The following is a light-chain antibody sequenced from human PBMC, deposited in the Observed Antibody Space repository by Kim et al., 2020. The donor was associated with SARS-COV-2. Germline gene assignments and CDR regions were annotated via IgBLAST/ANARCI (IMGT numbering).Light chain of an antibody. Sequence: SSGERATPPCRTSEGISSMYSVWYQHKPGQAPRLLLYDASNRATGIPARFSGSGSGTHFTLTISSLEPEDFAIYYCQHRNNWPRTFGQGTRLEIK. CDR1: EGISSMY. CDR2: DAS. J-gene: IGKJ5*01. V-gene: IGKV3-11*01. CDR3: QHRNNWPRT.